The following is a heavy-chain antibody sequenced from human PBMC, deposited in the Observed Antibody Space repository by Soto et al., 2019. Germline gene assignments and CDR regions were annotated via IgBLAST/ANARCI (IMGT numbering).Heavy chain of an antibody. J-gene: IGHJ4*02. CDR2: ISGGSGTK. V-gene: IGHV3-48*01. Sequence: EVQLVNSGGDLVQPGGSLRLSCATSGFTFTSSGMTWVRQAPGKGLEWVSYISGGSGTKEYADSVKGRFFVSRDNAKSILFLQLNSLRVDDTAVYYCTRGGAGRPDYWGQGTLVLVAS. CDR3: TRGGAGRPDY. D-gene: IGHD1-26*01. CDR1: GFTFTSSG.